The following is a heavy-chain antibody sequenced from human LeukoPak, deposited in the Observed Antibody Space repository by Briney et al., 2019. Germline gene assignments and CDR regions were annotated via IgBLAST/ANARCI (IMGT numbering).Heavy chain of an antibody. J-gene: IGHJ3*02. D-gene: IGHD4-23*01. V-gene: IGHV3-23*01. Sequence: ETLSLTCTVSGSSISSSSYYWGWIRQPPGKGLEWVSAISGSGGSTYYADSVKGRFTISRDNSKNTLYLQMNSLRAEDTAVYYCAKFRWSLTHGAFDIWGQGTMVTVSS. CDR3: AKFRWSLTHGAFDI. CDR2: ISGSGGST. CDR1: GSSISSSSYY.